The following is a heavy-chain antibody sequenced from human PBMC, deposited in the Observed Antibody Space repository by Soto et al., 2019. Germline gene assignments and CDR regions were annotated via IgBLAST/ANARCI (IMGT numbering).Heavy chain of an antibody. CDR1: GFTFTNYN. V-gene: IGHV3-48*01. J-gene: IGHJ4*02. Sequence: EVQLVDSGGGLVQPGESLRLSCAASGFTFTNYNMNWVRQAPGKGLQWLSYISSSGTTIHYADSVKGRFTISRDNAKDSLYLQMNNVSAEDTALYYCSTHGFDYWGQGSLVTVSS. CDR2: ISSSGTTI. CDR3: STHGFDY.